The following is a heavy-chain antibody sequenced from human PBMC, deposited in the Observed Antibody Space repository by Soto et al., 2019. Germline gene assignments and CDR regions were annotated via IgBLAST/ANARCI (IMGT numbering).Heavy chain of an antibody. CDR1: GGSFGSNS. Sequence: SAELRCKECGGSFGSNSISWVRQANRKGLELMGGIIPIFGTANYAQKFQGRVTITADKSTSTAYMELSSLRSEDTAVYYCASARRGELRVFRYYFYGMDVWGQGSTVTVSS. CDR3: ASARRGELRVFRYYFYGMDV. J-gene: IGHJ6*02. V-gene: IGHV1-69*06. D-gene: IGHD1-26*01. CDR2: IIPIFGTA.